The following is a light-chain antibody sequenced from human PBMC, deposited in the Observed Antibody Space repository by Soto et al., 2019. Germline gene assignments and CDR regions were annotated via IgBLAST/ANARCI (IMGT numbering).Light chain of an antibody. V-gene: IGLV6-57*04. CDR2: EDS. CDR1: GGSIASNY. Sequence: NFMLIQPHSVSESPGKTVTISCTRSGGSIASNYVQWYQQRPGSAPTTVIYEDSQRPSGVPDRFSGSIESSSNSASLTISGLKTEDEADYYCQSYDSSNQVFGGGTKLTVL. CDR3: QSYDSSNQV. J-gene: IGLJ2*01.